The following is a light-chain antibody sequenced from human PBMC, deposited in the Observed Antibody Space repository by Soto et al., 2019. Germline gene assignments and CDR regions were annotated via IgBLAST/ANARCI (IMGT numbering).Light chain of an antibody. Sequence: QSVLTQPYSASGTPGQRVTISCSGSSSNIGTSSVHWFQQLPGTAPKLLISTTNQRPSGVPERFSGSKSGTSASLAISGLQSEDEADYYCAAWDDRLNGHVFGTGTKVTVL. CDR3: AAWDDRLNGHV. V-gene: IGLV1-44*01. CDR2: TTN. J-gene: IGLJ1*01. CDR1: SSNIGTSS.